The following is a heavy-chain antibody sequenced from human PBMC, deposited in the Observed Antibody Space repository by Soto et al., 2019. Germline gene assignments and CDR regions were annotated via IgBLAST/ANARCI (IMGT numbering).Heavy chain of an antibody. V-gene: IGHV3-64*01. CDR2: ITSNGGNT. CDR1: GFTFSSYA. D-gene: IGHD2-21*01. Sequence: EVQLVESGGGLVQPGGSLRLSCAASGFTFSSYAMHWVRQAPGKGLEYVSVITSNGGNTDYASFVKGSFTISRDNSKNTLYLQMGSLRAEDMAVYYCERRIPFGYGMDVWGQGTTVTVSS. J-gene: IGHJ6*02. CDR3: ERRIPFGYGMDV.